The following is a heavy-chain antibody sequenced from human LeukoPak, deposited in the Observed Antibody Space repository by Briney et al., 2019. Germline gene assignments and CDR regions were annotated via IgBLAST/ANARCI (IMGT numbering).Heavy chain of an antibody. V-gene: IGHV3-53*01. CDR3: ARLTASGCDY. J-gene: IGHJ4*02. D-gene: IGHD6-13*01. CDR2: IYSGGFT. CDR1: GFTVSTNY. Sequence: GGSLRLSCAASGFTVSTNYMTWVRQAPGKGLEWVSVIYSGGFTYYIDSVKGRFTISRDNSKNTLYLQMNTLRAEDTAVYYCARLTASGCDYWGQGTLVTVSS.